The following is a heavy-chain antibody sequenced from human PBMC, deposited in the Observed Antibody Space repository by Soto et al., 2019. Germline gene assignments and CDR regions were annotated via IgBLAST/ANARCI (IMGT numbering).Heavy chain of an antibody. Sequence: LSLPCTVSGGSISSYYWSWIRQPAGKGLEWIGRIYTSGSTNYNPSLKSRVTMSVDTSKNQFSLKLSSVTAADTAVYYCARASIAVAGTGFDYWGQGTLVTVSS. CDR1: GGSISSYY. D-gene: IGHD6-19*01. CDR3: ARASIAVAGTGFDY. J-gene: IGHJ4*02. CDR2: IYTSGST. V-gene: IGHV4-4*07.